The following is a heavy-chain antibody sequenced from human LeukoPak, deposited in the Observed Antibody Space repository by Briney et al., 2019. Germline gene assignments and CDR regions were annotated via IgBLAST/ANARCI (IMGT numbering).Heavy chain of an antibody. Sequence: GGSLRLFCSASGFTFSDYYMSWIRQAPGKGLEWVSYISSSGSTIYYADSVKGRFTISRDNAKNSLYLQMNSLRAEDSAVYYCARDTNDYGDYVREDYWGQGTLVTVSS. D-gene: IGHD4-17*01. V-gene: IGHV3-11*01. CDR1: GFTFSDYY. CDR2: ISSSGSTI. J-gene: IGHJ4*02. CDR3: ARDTNDYGDYVREDY.